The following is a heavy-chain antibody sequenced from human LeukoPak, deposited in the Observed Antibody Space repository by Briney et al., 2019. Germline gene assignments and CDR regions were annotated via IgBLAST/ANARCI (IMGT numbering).Heavy chain of an antibody. CDR1: GFTFSSYA. J-gene: IGHJ4*02. V-gene: IGHV3-64*02. D-gene: IGHD6-6*01. Sequence: GGSLRLSCAASGFTFSSYAMHWVRQAPGKGLEYVSAISSNGDSTFYADSVKGRFTISRDNSQNTLYLQMGSLRGEDMAVYYCARHHDSSSSGEDYWGQGTLVTVSS. CDR3: ARHHDSSSSGEDY. CDR2: ISSNGDST.